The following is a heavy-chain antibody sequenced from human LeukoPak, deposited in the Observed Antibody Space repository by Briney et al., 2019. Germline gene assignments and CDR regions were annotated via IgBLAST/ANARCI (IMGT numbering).Heavy chain of an antibody. CDR3: ATSYDSSGYYRRPFDY. Sequence: ASVKVSCKASGGTFSSYAISWARQAPGQGLEWMGGIIPIFGTANYAQKFQGRVTITADESTSTAYMELSSLRSEDTAVYYCATSYDSSGYYRRPFDYWGQGTLVTVSS. CDR1: GGTFSSYA. V-gene: IGHV1-69*13. CDR2: IIPIFGTA. J-gene: IGHJ4*02. D-gene: IGHD3-22*01.